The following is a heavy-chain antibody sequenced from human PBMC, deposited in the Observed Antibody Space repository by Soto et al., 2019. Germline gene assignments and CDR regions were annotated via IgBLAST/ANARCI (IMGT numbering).Heavy chain of an antibody. J-gene: IGHJ5*02. V-gene: IGHV3-23*01. D-gene: IGHD2-2*01. CDR3: AKPSAVINPPVNWFDP. CDR1: GFTFSSYT. CDR2: IGASGGRT. Sequence: EVQLLESGGGLVQPGGSLRLSCAASGFTFSSYTMTWVRQAPGKGLEWVSSIGASGGRTYYADSVKGRFTISRDNSKSTLYLQMNSLRADDTAVYSCAKPSAVINPPVNWFDPWGQGTLVTVSS.